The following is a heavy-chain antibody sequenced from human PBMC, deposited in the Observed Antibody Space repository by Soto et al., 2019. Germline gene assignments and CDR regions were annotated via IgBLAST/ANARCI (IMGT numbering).Heavy chain of an antibody. D-gene: IGHD6-19*01. V-gene: IGHV4-34*01. J-gene: IGHJ4*02. CDR1: GGSFSGYY. CDR2: INHSGST. Sequence: QVQLQQWGAGLLKPSETLSLTCAVYGGSFSGYYWSWIRQPPGKGLEWIGEINHSGSTNYNPSLKSRVTISVDTSKNQFSLKLSSVTAADTAVYYCARGSSIAVAGRGYFDYWGQGTLVTVSS. CDR3: ARGSSIAVAGRGYFDY.